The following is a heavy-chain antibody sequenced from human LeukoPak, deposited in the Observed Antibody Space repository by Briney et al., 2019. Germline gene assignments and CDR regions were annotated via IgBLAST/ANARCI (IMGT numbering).Heavy chain of an antibody. V-gene: IGHV3-23*01. J-gene: IGHJ6*02. CDR1: GFSFKNHA. CDR3: AREHSSGPYPYYYYYGMDV. Sequence: PGGSLRLSCVASGFSFKNHAMSWVRQAPGKGLEWVASIDGRDNTFYADSVKGRFTISRDNSKNTLFVQMNSLRAEDTAVYYCAREHSSGPYPYYYYYGMDVWGQGTTVTVSS. D-gene: IGHD6-19*01. CDR2: IDGRDNT.